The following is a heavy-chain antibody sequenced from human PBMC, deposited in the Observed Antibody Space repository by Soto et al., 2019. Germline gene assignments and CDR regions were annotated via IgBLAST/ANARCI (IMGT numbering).Heavy chain of an antibody. V-gene: IGHV3-48*01. J-gene: IGHJ4*02. D-gene: IGHD5-18*01. CDR1: GFTFSSYS. Sequence: PGGSLRLSCAASGFTFSSYSMNWVRQAPGKGLEWVSYISSSSSTIYYADSVKGRFTISRDNAKNSLYLQMNSLRAEDTAVYYCAHLPWKQLWPRAPVVYWGQGTPVTVSS. CDR3: AHLPWKQLWPRAPVVY. CDR2: ISSSSSTI.